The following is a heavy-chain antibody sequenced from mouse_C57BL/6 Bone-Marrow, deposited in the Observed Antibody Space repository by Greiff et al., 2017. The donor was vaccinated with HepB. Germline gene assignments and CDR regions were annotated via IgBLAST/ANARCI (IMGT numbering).Heavy chain of an antibody. Sequence: QVQLKESGPELVKPGASVKISCKASGYAFSSSWMNWVKQRPGKGLEWIGRIYPGDGDTNYNGKFKGKATLTADKSSSTAYMQLSSLTSEDSAVYFCARPLPWFAYWGQGTLVTVSA. CDR3: ARPLPWFAY. CDR1: GYAFSSSW. J-gene: IGHJ3*01. V-gene: IGHV1-82*01. CDR2: IYPGDGDT.